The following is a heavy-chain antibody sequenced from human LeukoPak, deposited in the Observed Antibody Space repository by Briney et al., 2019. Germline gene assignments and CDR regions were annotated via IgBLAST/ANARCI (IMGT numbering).Heavy chain of an antibody. CDR1: GGSFSGYY. CDR3: ARDKAAGPLDY. V-gene: IGHV4-34*01. Sequence: SETLSLTCAVYGGSFSGYYWSWIRQPPGKGLEWIGEINHSGSTNYNPSLKSRVTISVDTSKNQFSPKLSSVTAADTAVYYCARDKAAGPLDYWGQGTLVTVSS. CDR2: INHSGST. D-gene: IGHD6-13*01. J-gene: IGHJ4*02.